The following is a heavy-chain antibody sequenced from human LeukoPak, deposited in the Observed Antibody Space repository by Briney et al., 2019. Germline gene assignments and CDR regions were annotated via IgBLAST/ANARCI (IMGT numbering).Heavy chain of an antibody. Sequence: PGGSLRLSCAASRFTFSSFDMHWVRQAPGKGLEWLSYISSSGSTIYYADSVKGRFTISRDNAKNSLYLQMHSLRAEDTAVYYCARPVVKVQSDAFDIWGQGTMVTVSS. CDR1: RFTFSSFD. V-gene: IGHV3-48*03. D-gene: IGHD4-23*01. CDR2: ISSSGSTI. CDR3: ARPVVKVQSDAFDI. J-gene: IGHJ3*02.